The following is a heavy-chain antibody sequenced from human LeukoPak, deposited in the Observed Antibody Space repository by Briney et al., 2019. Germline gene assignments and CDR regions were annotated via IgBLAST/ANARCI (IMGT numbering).Heavy chain of an antibody. CDR3: ARDRDYYDSSGPSGFDY. J-gene: IGHJ4*02. CDR2: IIPIFGTA. CDR1: GGTFSSYA. D-gene: IGHD3-22*01. V-gene: IGHV1-69*13. Sequence: SVKVSCKASGGTFSSYAISWVRQAPGQGLEWMGGIIPIFGTANYAQKFQGRVTITADESTSTAYMELSSLRSENTAVYYCARDRDYYDSSGPSGFDYWGQGTLVTVSS.